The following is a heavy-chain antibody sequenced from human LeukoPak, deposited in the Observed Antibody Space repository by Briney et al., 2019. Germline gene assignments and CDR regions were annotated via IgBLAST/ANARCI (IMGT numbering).Heavy chain of an antibody. CDR1: GGTFSSYT. V-gene: IGHV1-69*02. J-gene: IGHJ4*02. Sequence: SVKVSCKASGGTFSSYTISWVRQAPGQGLEWMGRIIPILGIANYAQKFQGRVTITADKSTSTAYMELSSLRSEDTAVYYCARVRYCSSTSCYTLDYWGQGTLVTVSS. D-gene: IGHD2-2*02. CDR2: IIPILGIA. CDR3: ARVRYCSSTSCYTLDY.